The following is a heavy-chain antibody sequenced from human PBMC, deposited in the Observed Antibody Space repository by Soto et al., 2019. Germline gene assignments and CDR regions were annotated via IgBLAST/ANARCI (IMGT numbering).Heavy chain of an antibody. J-gene: IGHJ6*02. V-gene: IGHV1-18*01. Sequence: QVQLVQSGDEVKKPGASVKVSCKASGYIFVNYGIAWVRQAPRQGLEWMGWISPYTGNTHSASKVQGRLTITTDTSTSTAYRDLGSLTSDDTAVYYCVMVDNYVTPTPQDVWGQGTTVTVSS. CDR1: GYIFVNYG. D-gene: IGHD3-16*01. CDR2: ISPYTGNT. CDR3: VMVDNYVTPTPQDV.